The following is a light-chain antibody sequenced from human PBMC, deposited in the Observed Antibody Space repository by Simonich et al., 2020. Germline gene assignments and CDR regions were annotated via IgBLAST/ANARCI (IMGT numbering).Light chain of an antibody. CDR2: EGS. Sequence: QSALTQPASVSGSPGQSITISCTGTSSDVGSYNLVSWYQQHPGKAPKLMINEGSKRPSGVSNRFSGSKSGNTASLTISGLQAEDEADYYCCSYAGSSTFNWVFGGGTKLTVL. J-gene: IGLJ3*02. CDR1: SSDVGSYNL. V-gene: IGLV2-23*03. CDR3: CSYAGSSTFNWV.